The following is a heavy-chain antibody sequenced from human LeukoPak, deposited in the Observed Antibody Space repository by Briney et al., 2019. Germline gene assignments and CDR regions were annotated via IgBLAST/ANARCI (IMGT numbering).Heavy chain of an antibody. D-gene: IGHD3-16*02. V-gene: IGHV3-33*01. CDR2: IWYDGSNK. CDR1: GFTFSSYG. J-gene: IGHJ3*02. CDR3: ARELYDYVWGSYRAHDAFDI. Sequence: PGGSLRLSCAASGFTFSSYGMHWVRQVPGKGLEWVAVIWYDGSNKYYADSVKGRFTISRDNSKNTLYLQMNSLRAEDTAVYYCARELYDYVWGSYRAHDAFDIWGQGTMVTVSS.